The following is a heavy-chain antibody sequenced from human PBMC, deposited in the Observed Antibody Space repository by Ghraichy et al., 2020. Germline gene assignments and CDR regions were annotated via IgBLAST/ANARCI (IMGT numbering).Heavy chain of an antibody. V-gene: IGHV4-59*08. D-gene: IGHD2-15*01. CDR1: GGSISSYY. CDR2: IYYSGST. Sequence: SETLSLTCTVSGGSISSYYWSWIRQPPGKGLEWIGYIYYSGSTNYNPSLKSRVTISVDTSKNQFSLKLSSVTAADTAVYYCARSAASYCSGGSCYQAHDWFDPWGQGTLVTVSS. CDR3: ARSAASYCSGGSCYQAHDWFDP. J-gene: IGHJ5*02.